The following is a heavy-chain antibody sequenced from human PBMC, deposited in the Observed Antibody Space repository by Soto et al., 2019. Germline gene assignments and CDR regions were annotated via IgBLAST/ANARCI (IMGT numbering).Heavy chain of an antibody. J-gene: IGHJ4*02. V-gene: IGHV4-4*07. CDR1: GDSISTYY. D-gene: IGHD6-13*01. Sequence: SETLSLTCTVSGDSISTYYWSWIRQPAGKGLEWIGRIHTSGRTLYNPLLKSRVTMSVGTSKIHFSLNLRSVTAADTAVYYCAGGAAADYFDYWGQGTLVTVSS. CDR3: AGGAAADYFDY. CDR2: IHTSGRT.